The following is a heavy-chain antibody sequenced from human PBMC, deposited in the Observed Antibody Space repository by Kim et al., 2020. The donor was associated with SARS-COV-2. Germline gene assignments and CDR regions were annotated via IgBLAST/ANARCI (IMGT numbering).Heavy chain of an antibody. J-gene: IGHJ4*02. CDR3: AKTIVEARFFDY. CDR1: GFSFVDYA. Sequence: GGSLRLSCAASGFSFVDYAMGWVRQAPGKGLEWVSTINARRTTYYSDSVKGRFTISRDSSKNVVDLQMNSLRADDTAVYYCAKTIVEARFFDYWGQGTL. CDR2: INARRTT. V-gene: IGHV3-23*01. D-gene: IGHD6-6*01.